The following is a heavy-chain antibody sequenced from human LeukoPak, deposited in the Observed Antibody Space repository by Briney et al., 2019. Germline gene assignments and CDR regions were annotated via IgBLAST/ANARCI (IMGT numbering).Heavy chain of an antibody. J-gene: IGHJ4*02. D-gene: IGHD4-17*01. CDR3: ARGDYGDRIFDY. V-gene: IGHV2-70*13. Sequence: SRPALAKPTQTLTLTCTFSGFSLNSRGMCVSWLRQPPGKALEWLALIDWDGDKYYSTSLKTRPTVSKGTSKNQVVLIMTNMDPVDTATYYCARGDYGDRIFDYWGQATLVTVSS. CDR1: GFSLNSRGMC. CDR2: IDWDGDK.